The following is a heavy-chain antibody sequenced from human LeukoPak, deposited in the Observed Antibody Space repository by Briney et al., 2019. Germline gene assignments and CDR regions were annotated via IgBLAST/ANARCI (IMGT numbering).Heavy chain of an antibody. CDR1: GGSISSSNW. D-gene: IGHD2-2*01. V-gene: IGHV4-4*02. Sequence: PSGTLSLTCAVSGGSISSSNWWSWVRQPPGKGLEWIGEIYHSGSTNYNPSLKSRVTISVDTSKNQFSLKLSSVTAADTAVYYCAGDMVGVADIVVVPAAMKIGRRSYNWFDPWGQGTLVTVSS. CDR2: IYHSGST. CDR3: AGDMVGVADIVVVPAAMKIGRRSYNWFDP. J-gene: IGHJ5*02.